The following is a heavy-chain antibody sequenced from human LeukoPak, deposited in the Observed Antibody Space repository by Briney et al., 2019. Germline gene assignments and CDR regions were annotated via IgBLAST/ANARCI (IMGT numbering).Heavy chain of an antibody. J-gene: IGHJ5*02. D-gene: IGHD1-26*01. CDR1: GGSISTYY. CDR2: IYYTGST. Sequence: SETLSLACTVSGGSISTYYWSWIRQPPGKGLEWIGYIYYTGSTSYNPSLKSRVTMSLDASKNQFSLELNSVTPADTAVYYCARGGNYWPQWWFDPWGRGTLVSVSS. V-gene: IGHV4-59*01. CDR3: ARGGNYWPQWWFDP.